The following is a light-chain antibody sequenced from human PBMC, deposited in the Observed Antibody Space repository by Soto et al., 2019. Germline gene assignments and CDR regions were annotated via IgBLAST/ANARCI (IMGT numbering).Light chain of an antibody. Sequence: DIQMTQSPPSLSASVGDRVTITCRASQGIRNFVAWYQQKPGKAPKLLIYAASTLQSGVPSRFSGSGSGTDYTLTINSLQPEDVATCSCQKYSSGPVFGPGTKVEIK. V-gene: IGKV1-27*01. CDR3: QKYSSGPV. CDR1: QGIRNF. J-gene: IGKJ3*01. CDR2: AAS.